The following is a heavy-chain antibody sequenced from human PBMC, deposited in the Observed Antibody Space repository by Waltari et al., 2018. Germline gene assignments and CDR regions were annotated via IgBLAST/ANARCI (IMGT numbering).Heavy chain of an antibody. V-gene: IGHV3-48*01. CDR2: ISSSSSTI. J-gene: IGHJ6*02. CDR1: GFTFSSYS. CDR3: AREQQPPRTDYYYYYGMDV. Sequence: EVQLVESGGGLVQPGGSLRLSCAASGFTFSSYSMNWVRQAPGKGLEWVSYISSSSSTIYYADSVNGRFTISRDNAKNSLYLQMNSLRAEDTAVYYCAREQQPPRTDYYYYYGMDVWGQGTTVTVSS. D-gene: IGHD6-13*01.